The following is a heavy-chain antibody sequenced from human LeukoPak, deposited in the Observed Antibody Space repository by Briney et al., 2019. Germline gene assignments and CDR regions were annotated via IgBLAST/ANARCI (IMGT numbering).Heavy chain of an antibody. D-gene: IGHD6-19*01. CDR2: IYPGDSDT. CDR3: ASSRSGWSFDY. V-gene: IGHV5-51*01. CDR1: GCSFTNYW. Sequence: RGESLKISCKGSGCSFTNYWIAWVRQMPGKGLEWMGIIYPGDSDTRYSPSFQGQVTISADKSISTAYLQWSSLKASDTAMYYCASSRSGWSFDYWGQGTLVTVSS. J-gene: IGHJ4*02.